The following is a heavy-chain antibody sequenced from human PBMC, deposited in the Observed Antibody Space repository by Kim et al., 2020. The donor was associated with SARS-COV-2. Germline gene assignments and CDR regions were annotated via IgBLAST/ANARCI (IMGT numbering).Heavy chain of an antibody. V-gene: IGHV1-18*01. CDR3: ARIHFDGPRYFDWLLPLNWFDP. Sequence: ASVKVSCKASGYTFTSYGISWVRQAPGQGLEWMGWISAYNGNTNYAQKLQGRVTMTTDTSTSTAYMELRSLRSDDTAVYYCARIHFDGPRYFDWLLPLNWFDPWGQGTLVTVSS. CDR2: ISAYNGNT. J-gene: IGHJ5*02. CDR1: GYTFTSYG. D-gene: IGHD3-9*01.